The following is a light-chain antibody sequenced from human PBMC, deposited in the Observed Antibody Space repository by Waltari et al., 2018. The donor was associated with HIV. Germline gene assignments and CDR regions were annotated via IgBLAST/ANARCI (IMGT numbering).Light chain of an antibody. Sequence: EIGLTQSPATLSLSPGERSTLSCRASQSVSSYLAWYQQKPGQAPRLLIYDASNRATGIPARFSGSGSGTDFTLTISTLEPEDFAVYYCQQRSNWPPNFGQGTRLEIK. V-gene: IGKV3-11*01. J-gene: IGKJ5*01. CDR2: DAS. CDR3: QQRSNWPPN. CDR1: QSVSSY.